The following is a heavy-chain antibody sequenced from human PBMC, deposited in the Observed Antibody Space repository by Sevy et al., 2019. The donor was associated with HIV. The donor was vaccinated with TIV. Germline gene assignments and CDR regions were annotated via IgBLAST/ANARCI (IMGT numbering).Heavy chain of an antibody. CDR1: GGSVSSGSYY. D-gene: IGHD3-10*01. CDR3: TRERGIGGLGDY. CDR2: IYYSRST. Sequence: SETLSLTCSVSGGSVSSGSYYWSWIRQPPGKGLEWIGYIYYSRSTNYDPSLKSRVTISVDTSKNQFSLKLSSVTAADTAVYYCTRERGIGGLGDYWGQGTLVTVSS. J-gene: IGHJ4*02. V-gene: IGHV4-61*01.